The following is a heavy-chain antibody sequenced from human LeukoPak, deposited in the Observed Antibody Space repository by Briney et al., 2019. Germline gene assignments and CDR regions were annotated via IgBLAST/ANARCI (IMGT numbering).Heavy chain of an antibody. J-gene: IGHJ4*02. D-gene: IGHD6-6*01. CDR1: GFTFSSYS. CDR2: ISSSSSYI. Sequence: PGGSLRLSCAASGFTFSSYSMNWVRQAPGKGLEWVSSISSSSSYIYYAGSVNGRFTISRDNATNSLYLQMNSLRAEDTAVYYCARDLSFVYSSSSAPGYFDYWGQGTLVTVSS. CDR3: ARDLSFVYSSSSAPGYFDY. V-gene: IGHV3-21*01.